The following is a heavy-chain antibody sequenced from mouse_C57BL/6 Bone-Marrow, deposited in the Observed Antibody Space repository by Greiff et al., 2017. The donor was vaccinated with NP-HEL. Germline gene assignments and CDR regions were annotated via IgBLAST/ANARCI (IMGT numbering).Heavy chain of an antibody. D-gene: IGHD1-1*01. CDR2: IHPNSGST. V-gene: IGHV1-64*01. J-gene: IGHJ4*01. Sequence: QVQLQQPGAELVKPGASVKLSCKASGYTFTSYWMHWVKQRPGQCLEWIGMIHPNSGSTNYNEKFKSKATLTVDKSSSTAYMQLSSLTSEDSAVYYCARCLLLRYYAMDYWGQGTSVTVSS. CDR3: ARCLLLRYYAMDY. CDR1: GYTFTSYW.